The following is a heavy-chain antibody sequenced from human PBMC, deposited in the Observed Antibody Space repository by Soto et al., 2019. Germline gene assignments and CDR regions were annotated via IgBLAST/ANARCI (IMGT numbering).Heavy chain of an antibody. CDR2: ISSSSSYI. CDR1: GFTFSSYS. CDR3: ARELYSSSARYFDY. Sequence: EVQLVESGGGLVKPGGSLRLSCAASGFTFSSYSMNWVSQAPGKGLEWVSSISSSSSYIYYADSVKGRFTISRDNAKNSLYLQMNSLRAEDTAVYYCARELYSSSARYFDYWGQGTLVTVSS. V-gene: IGHV3-21*01. J-gene: IGHJ4*02. D-gene: IGHD6-6*01.